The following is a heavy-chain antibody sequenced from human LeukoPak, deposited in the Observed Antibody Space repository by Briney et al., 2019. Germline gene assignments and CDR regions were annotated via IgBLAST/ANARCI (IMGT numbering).Heavy chain of an antibody. CDR3: AKDYDSSGYFESLPDY. CDR1: GFSFSSYS. V-gene: IGHV3-21*01. Sequence: GGSLRLSCAASGFSFSSYSLNWVRQAPGKGLEWVSSISSRGTYKNSADSLKGRFTISRDNAKNSLFLQMNTLRVEDTAVYYCAKDYDSSGYFESLPDYWGQGTLVTVSS. CDR2: ISSRGTYK. J-gene: IGHJ4*02. D-gene: IGHD3-22*01.